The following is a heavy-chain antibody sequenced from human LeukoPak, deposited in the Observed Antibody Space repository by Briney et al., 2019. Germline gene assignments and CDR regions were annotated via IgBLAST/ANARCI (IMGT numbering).Heavy chain of an antibody. CDR1: GFTFSSYA. CDR2: ISGSGGST. V-gene: IGHV3-23*01. J-gene: IGHJ4*02. D-gene: IGHD3-22*01. CDR3: ATDREGDPSCYYLV. Sequence: GGSLRLSCAASGFTFSSYAMSWVRQAPGKGLEWVSAISGSGGSTYYADSVKGRFAISRDNSKNTLYLQMNSLRAEDTAVYYCATDREGDPSCYYLVGGQGTLITVSS.